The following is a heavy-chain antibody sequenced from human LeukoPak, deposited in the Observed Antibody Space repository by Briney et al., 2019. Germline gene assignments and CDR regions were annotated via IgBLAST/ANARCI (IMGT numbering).Heavy chain of an antibody. J-gene: IGHJ4*02. D-gene: IGHD3-10*01. CDR3: AKASVWTMVRVVSYFDE. Sequence: GETLRLSCAASGFTFSSYGMTWVRQAPGKGREWVSGISGSGDNTWYADSVKGRFTISRDNSKKTLDLQMHSLRAEDTAVYYCAKASVWTMVRVVSYFDEWGQGIQVTVSS. CDR2: ISGSGDNT. V-gene: IGHV3-23*01. CDR1: GFTFSSYG.